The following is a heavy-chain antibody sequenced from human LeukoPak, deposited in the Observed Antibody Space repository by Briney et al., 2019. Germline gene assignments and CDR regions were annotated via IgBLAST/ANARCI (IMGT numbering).Heavy chain of an antibody. CDR1: GGSLISEF. D-gene: IGHD2-15*01. CDR2: VNYSWST. Sequence: SETLSLTCTVSGGSLISEFWRWIGPPARKGPEWIGSVNYSWSTNYNPSLKSRVTISIETSKNQFSLKLTSVTAADTAVYHCARGVDCSDLVFDMWGEGTMVTVSS. CDR3: ARGVDCSDLVFDM. V-gene: IGHV4-59*13. J-gene: IGHJ3*02.